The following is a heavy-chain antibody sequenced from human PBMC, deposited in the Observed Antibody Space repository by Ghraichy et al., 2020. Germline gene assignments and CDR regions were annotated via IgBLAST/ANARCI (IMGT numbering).Heavy chain of an antibody. CDR3: VRDEKGGSGKSFPDP. V-gene: IGHV3-74*01. Sequence: LSLTCAASGFTEYTFSAYWMHWVRQAPGKGLVWVSRINGDGSSTIYADSVKGRFTISRDNAKNTLYLQMNSLRAEDTAVYYCVRDEKGGSGKSFPDPWGQGTLVTVSS. CDR2: INGDGSST. CDR1: GFTEYTFSAYW. J-gene: IGHJ5*02. D-gene: IGHD3-10*01.